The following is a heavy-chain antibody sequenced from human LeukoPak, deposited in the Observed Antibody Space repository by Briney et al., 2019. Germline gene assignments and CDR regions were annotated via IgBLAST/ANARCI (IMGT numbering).Heavy chain of an antibody. V-gene: IGHV1-2*02. CDR1: GYTFTGYY. CDR2: INPNSGGT. D-gene: IGHD3-22*01. J-gene: IGHJ4*02. Sequence: GASVKVFCKASGYTFTGYYMHWVRQAPGQGLEWMGWINPNSGGTNYAQKFQGRVTMTRDTSISTAYMELSRLRSDDTAVYYCARSLRALSGYQLYWGQGTLVTVSS. CDR3: ARSLRALSGYQLY.